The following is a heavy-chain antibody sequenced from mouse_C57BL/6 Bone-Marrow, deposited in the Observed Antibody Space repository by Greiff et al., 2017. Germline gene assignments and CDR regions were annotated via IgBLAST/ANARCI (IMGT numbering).Heavy chain of an antibody. D-gene: IGHD2-1*01. CDR1: GYSITSGYY. V-gene: IGHV3-6*01. CDR2: ISYDGSN. J-gene: IGHJ4*01. CDR3: ALYGNYAMDY. Sequence: EVQLQESGPGLVKPSPSLSLTCSVTGYSITSGYYWNWIRQFPGNKLEWMGYISYDGSNNYNPSLKNRISITRDTSKNQFFLKLNSVTTEDTATYYCALYGNYAMDYWGQGTSVTVSS.